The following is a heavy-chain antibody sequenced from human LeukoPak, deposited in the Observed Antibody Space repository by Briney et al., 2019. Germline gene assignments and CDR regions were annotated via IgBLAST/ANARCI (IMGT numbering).Heavy chain of an antibody. V-gene: IGHV1-18*01. CDR1: GYTFTSHG. J-gene: IGHJ4*02. CDR2: ISAYNGNT. D-gene: IGHD2-21*02. CDR3: ASTRSLAVTAPADY. Sequence: ASVKVSCKASGYTFTSHGISWVRQAPGQGLEWMGWISAYNGNTNYAQKLQGRVTMTTDTSTSTAYMELRSLRSDDTAVYYCASTRSLAVTAPADYWGQGTLVTVSS.